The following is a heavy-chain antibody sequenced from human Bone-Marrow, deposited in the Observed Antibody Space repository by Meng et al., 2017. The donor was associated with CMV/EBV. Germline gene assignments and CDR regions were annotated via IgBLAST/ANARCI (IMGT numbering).Heavy chain of an antibody. Sequence: ASVKVSCRASGYTFTSYDINWVRQATGQGLEWMGWMNPNSGNTGYAQKFQGRVTMTRNTSISTAYMELSSLRSDDTAVYFCARAHPYDFWCGSVWGQGTTVTVSS. CDR1: GYTFTSYD. D-gene: IGHD3-3*01. J-gene: IGHJ6*02. V-gene: IGHV1-8*01. CDR2: MNPNSGNT. CDR3: ARAHPYDFWCGSV.